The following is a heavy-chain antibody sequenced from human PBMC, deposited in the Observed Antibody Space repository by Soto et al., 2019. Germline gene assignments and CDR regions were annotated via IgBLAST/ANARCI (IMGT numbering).Heavy chain of an antibody. CDR2: IYYSGST. CDR1: GGSISSYY. D-gene: IGHD3-22*01. J-gene: IGHJ4*02. V-gene: IGHV4-59*01. Sequence: SEILSLTCTVSGGSISSYYWSWIRQPPGKGLEWIGYIYYSGSTNYNPSLKSRVTISVDTSKNQFSLKLSSVTAADTAVYYCARGDYDSSGYFPYWGQGTLVTVSS. CDR3: ARGDYDSSGYFPY.